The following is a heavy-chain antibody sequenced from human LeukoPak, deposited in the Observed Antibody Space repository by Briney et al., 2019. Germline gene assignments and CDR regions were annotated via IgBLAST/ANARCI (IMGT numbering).Heavy chain of an antibody. CDR2: ISGSGGST. CDR3: AKGYSSGWYYFDY. J-gene: IGHJ4*02. Sequence: GGSLRLSCAASGFIFGSYAMSWARQAPGKGLEWVSAISGSGGSTNYADSVKGRFTISRDNSKNTLYLQMNSLRAEDTAVYYCAKGYSSGWYYFDYWGQGTLVTVSS. V-gene: IGHV3-23*01. D-gene: IGHD6-19*01. CDR1: GFIFGSYA.